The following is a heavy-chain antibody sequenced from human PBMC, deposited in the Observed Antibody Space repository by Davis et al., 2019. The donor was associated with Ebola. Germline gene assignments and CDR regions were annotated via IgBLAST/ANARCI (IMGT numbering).Heavy chain of an antibody. CDR2: IYSAGST. J-gene: IGHJ4*02. V-gene: IGHV3-66*01. CDR3: ARADYYDSSGYD. D-gene: IGHD3-22*01. Sequence: GGSLRLSCAASGFVFSSYVMTWVRQAPGKGLEWVSVIYSAGSTFYADSVKGRFTISRDNSKNMLHLQMNSLRVEDTAMYYCARADYYDSSGYDWGQGTLVTVSS. CDR1: GFVFSSYV.